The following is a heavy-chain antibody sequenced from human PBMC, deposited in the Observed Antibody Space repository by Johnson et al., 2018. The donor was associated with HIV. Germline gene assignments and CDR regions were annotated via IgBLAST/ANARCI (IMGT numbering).Heavy chain of an antibody. V-gene: IGHV3-23*04. CDR3: ANHRADYYDSSGYPDAFDI. CDR1: GFTFSSYA. J-gene: IGHJ3*02. CDR2: ISGSGGST. Sequence: MQLVESGGGLVQPGGSLRLSCAASGFTFSSYAMSWVRQAPGKGLEWVSAISGSGGSTYYADSVKGRFTISRDNSKNTLYLQMNSLRAEDTAVYYCANHRADYYDSSGYPDAFDIWGQGTMVTVSS. D-gene: IGHD3-22*01.